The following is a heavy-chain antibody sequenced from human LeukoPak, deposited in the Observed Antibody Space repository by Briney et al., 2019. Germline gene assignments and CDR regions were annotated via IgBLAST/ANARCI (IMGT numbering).Heavy chain of an antibody. Sequence: PSETLSLTCTVSGYSISSGYYWGWIRQPPGRGLEWIGSIYHSGSTYYNPSLKSRVTISEDTSKNQFSLKLSSVTAADTAVYYCASSIAAAGPNTFDYWGQGTLVTVSS. CDR1: GYSISSGYY. D-gene: IGHD6-13*01. V-gene: IGHV4-38-2*02. CDR3: ASSIAAAGPNTFDY. J-gene: IGHJ4*02. CDR2: IYHSGST.